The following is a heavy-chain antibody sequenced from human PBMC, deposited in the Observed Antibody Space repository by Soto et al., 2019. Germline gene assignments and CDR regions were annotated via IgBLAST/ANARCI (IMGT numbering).Heavy chain of an antibody. Sequence: PSETLSLTCAVYGGSFSGYYWSWIRQPPGKGLEWIGEINHSGSTNYNPSLKSRVTISVDTSKNQFSLKLSSVTAADTAVYYCARGQDSSSWLPHYYYSMEIWGQGTTVTVSS. CDR3: ARGQDSSSWLPHYYYSMEI. V-gene: IGHV4-34*01. D-gene: IGHD6-13*01. CDR2: INHSGST. J-gene: IGHJ6*02. CDR1: GGSFSGYY.